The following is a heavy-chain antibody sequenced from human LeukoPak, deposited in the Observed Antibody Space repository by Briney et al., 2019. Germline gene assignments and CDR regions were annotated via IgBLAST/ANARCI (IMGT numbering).Heavy chain of an antibody. J-gene: IGHJ4*02. CDR3: ARVRPRYAMDY. CDR1: GYTLTSYY. Sequence: ASVKVSCKASGYTLTSYYMHWVRQAPGQGLEWMGIINPSGGSTSYAQKFQGRVTMTRDMSTSTVYMELSSLRSEDTAVYYCARVRPRYAMDYWGQGTLATVSS. V-gene: IGHV1-46*01. CDR2: INPSGGST. D-gene: IGHD1-1*01.